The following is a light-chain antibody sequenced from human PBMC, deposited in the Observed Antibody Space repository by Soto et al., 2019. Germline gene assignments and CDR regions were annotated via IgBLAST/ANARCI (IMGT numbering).Light chain of an antibody. V-gene: IGLV4-69*01. CDR3: QTWGTGIRV. CDR1: SGHSSYT. CDR2: LNSDGSH. Sequence: QSVLTQSPSASASLGASVKLTCTLSSGHSSYTIAWHQQQPEKGPRYLMKLNSDGSHSKGDGIPDRFSGSSSGAERDLTISSLQSEDEADYYCQTWGTGIRVFGGGTKLIVL. J-gene: IGLJ2*01.